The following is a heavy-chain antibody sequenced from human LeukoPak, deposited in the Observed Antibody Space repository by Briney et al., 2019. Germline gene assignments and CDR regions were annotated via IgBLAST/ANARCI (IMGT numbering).Heavy chain of an antibody. J-gene: IGHJ5*02. Sequence: GGSLRLSCAASGFTFDDYGMSWVRHAPGKGLEWVSGINWNGGSTGYADSVKGRFTISRDNAKNSLYLQMNSLRAEDTALYYCARDKRAGWLEPWGQGTLVTVSS. CDR3: ARDKRAGWLEP. V-gene: IGHV3-20*04. D-gene: IGHD6-25*01. CDR2: INWNGGST. CDR1: GFTFDDYG.